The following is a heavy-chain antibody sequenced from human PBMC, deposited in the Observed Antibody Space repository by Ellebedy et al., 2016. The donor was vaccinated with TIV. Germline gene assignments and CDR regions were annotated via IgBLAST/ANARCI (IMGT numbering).Heavy chain of an antibody. D-gene: IGHD2-15*01. CDR2: INAGNGNT. V-gene: IGHV1-3*01. Sequence: AASVKVSCKASGYTFISYTMHWVRQAPGQRLEWMGWINAGNGNTKYSQKFQGRATITRDTSASTAYMELSSLRSEDTAVYYCARDACRTFSGGRCYSHYYGMDVWGQGTTVTVSS. CDR1: GYTFISYT. CDR3: ARDACRTFSGGRCYSHYYGMDV. J-gene: IGHJ6*02.